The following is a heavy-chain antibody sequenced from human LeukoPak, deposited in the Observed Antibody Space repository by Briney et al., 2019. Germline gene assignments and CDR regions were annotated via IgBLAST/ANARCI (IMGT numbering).Heavy chain of an antibody. D-gene: IGHD3-22*01. CDR3: AKRSATSSGYFDF. CDR1: GFTFNNYA. Sequence: GGSLRLSCTASGFTFNNYAMTWVRQAPGKGLEWVSAITGSGAYTNYADSVKGRFTISRDNSKNTIFLQMNSLRAEDTAIYYCAKRSATSSGYFDFWGRGPLVTGSS. J-gene: IGHJ4*02. V-gene: IGHV3-23*01. CDR2: ITGSGAYT.